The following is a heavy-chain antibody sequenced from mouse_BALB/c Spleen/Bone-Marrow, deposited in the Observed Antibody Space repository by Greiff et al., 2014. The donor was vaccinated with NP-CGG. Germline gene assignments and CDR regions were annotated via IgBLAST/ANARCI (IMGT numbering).Heavy chain of an antibody. Sequence: DVKLQESGAELVRSGASVKLSCTASGFNIKDYYMHWVKQRPEQGLEWIGWIDPENGDTEYAPKFQGKATMTADTSSNTAYLQLSSPTSEDTAVYYCNARGDYDFDYFDYWGQGTTLTVSS. V-gene: IGHV14-4*02. D-gene: IGHD2-4*01. J-gene: IGHJ2*01. CDR3: NARGDYDFDYFDY. CDR1: GFNIKDYY. CDR2: IDPENGDT.